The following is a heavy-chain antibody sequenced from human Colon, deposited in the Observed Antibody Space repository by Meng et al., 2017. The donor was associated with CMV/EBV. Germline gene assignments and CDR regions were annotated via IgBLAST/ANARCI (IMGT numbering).Heavy chain of an antibody. CDR2: ISGGGFTT. D-gene: IGHD2-21*01. Sequence: ESLKISCAVSGFNFNPYNLNWVRQAPGKGLEWVSSISGGGFTTHYAASVKGRFTISRDNAKNSLYLQMNSLRAEDTAVYYCARDPHGGEDPSYFDYWGQGTLVTVSS. J-gene: IGHJ4*02. CDR3: ARDPHGGEDPSYFDY. V-gene: IGHV3-48*04. CDR1: GFNFNPYN.